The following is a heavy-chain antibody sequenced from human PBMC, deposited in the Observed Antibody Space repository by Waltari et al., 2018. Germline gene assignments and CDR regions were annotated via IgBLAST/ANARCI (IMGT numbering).Heavy chain of an antibody. V-gene: IGHV4-34*01. CDR2: INHSGST. J-gene: IGHJ4*02. Sequence: QVQLQQWGAGLLKPSETLSLTCAVYGGSFSGYSWSWIRPPPGKGLEWIGEINHSGSTNYNPSLKSRVTISVDTSKNQFSLKLSSVTAADTAVYYCARGPPDIVVVPAAPFDYWGQGTLVTVSS. D-gene: IGHD2-2*01. CDR1: GGSFSGYS. CDR3: ARGPPDIVVVPAAPFDY.